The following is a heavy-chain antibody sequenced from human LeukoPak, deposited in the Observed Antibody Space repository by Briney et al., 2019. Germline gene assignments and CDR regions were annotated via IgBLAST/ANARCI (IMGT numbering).Heavy chain of an antibody. D-gene: IGHD2-21*01. J-gene: IGHJ6*04. V-gene: IGHV4-34*01. Sequence: SETLSLTCAVYGGSFSGYYWSWIRQPPGKGLEWIGEINHSGSTIYNPSLKSRVTISVDTSKNQFSLKLSSVTAADTAVYYCARYSAKHYGMDVWGKGTTVTVSS. CDR3: ARYSAKHYGMDV. CDR1: GGSFSGYY. CDR2: INHSGST.